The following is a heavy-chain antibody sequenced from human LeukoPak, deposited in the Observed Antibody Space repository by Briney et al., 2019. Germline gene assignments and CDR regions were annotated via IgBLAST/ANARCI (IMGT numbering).Heavy chain of an antibody. V-gene: IGHV1-3*01. J-gene: IGHJ4*02. CDR3: ARDKTGGIQLWNEFDY. Sequence: ASVKVSCKASGYTFTNFAMHWVRQAPGQRPEWMGLINAGNGNTRYSQSFQDRVTITRDTSASTIYMEMSSLTSEDTAMYYCARDKTGGIQLWNEFDYWGQGTLVTVSS. CDR1: GYTFTNFA. CDR2: INAGNGNT. D-gene: IGHD5-18*01.